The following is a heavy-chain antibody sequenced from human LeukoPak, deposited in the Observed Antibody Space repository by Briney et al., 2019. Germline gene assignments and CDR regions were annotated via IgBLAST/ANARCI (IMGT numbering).Heavy chain of an antibody. CDR3: ARFPFTFGGVPYYFDY. J-gene: IGHJ4*02. CDR1: GYSFTSYW. D-gene: IGHD3-16*01. CDR2: IYPGDSDT. Sequence: PGESLKISCKGSGYSFTSYWIGWVRQMPGKGLEWMGIIYPGDSDTRYSPSLQGQVTISADKSISTAYLQWSSLKASDTAMYYCARFPFTFGGVPYYFDYWGQGTLVTVSS. V-gene: IGHV5-51*03.